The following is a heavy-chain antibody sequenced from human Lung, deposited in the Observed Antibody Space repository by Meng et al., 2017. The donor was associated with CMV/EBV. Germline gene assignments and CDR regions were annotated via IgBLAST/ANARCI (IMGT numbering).Heavy chain of an antibody. CDR3: ASKPDYYGSGSYYYYVMDV. J-gene: IGHJ6*02. Sequence: LRLSXTVPGGPISSGGYYWSWIRQHPGKGLEWIGYIYYSGSTYYNPSLKSRVTISVDTSKNQFSLKLSSVTAADTAVYYCASKPDYYGSGSYYYYVMDVWGQGTTVTVSS. V-gene: IGHV4-31*03. CDR1: GGPISSGGYY. CDR2: IYYSGST. D-gene: IGHD3-10*01.